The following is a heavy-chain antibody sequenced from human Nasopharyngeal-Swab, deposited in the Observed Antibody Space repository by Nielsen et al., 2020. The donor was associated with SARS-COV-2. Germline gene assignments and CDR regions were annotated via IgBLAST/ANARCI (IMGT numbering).Heavy chain of an antibody. V-gene: IGHV3-30-3*01. CDR2: LSYDGITE. Sequence: GESLKISCEASGLTFSVYSFHWVRQAPGKGLDWVAFLSYDGITEDYADSVKGRFSVSRDNSKRMLYLQMHSLRVEDTAMYYCAREMTITLARGRRALDVWGQGTTVTVSS. J-gene: IGHJ6*02. D-gene: IGHD3-10*01. CDR1: GLTFSVYS. CDR3: AREMTITLARGRRALDV.